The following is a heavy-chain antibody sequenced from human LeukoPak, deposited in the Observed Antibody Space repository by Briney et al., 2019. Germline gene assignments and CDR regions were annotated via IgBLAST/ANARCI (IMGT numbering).Heavy chain of an antibody. D-gene: IGHD5-18*01. V-gene: IGHV3-30*06. J-gene: IGHJ4*02. Sequence: GGSLRLSCVGSGFTFSDAWMSWVRQAPGKGLEWVAVISYDGSNKYYADSVKGRFTISRDNSKNTLYLQMNSLRAEDTAVYYCAREGDSPFDYWGQGTLVTVSS. CDR3: AREGDSPFDY. CDR2: ISYDGSNK. CDR1: GFTFSDAW.